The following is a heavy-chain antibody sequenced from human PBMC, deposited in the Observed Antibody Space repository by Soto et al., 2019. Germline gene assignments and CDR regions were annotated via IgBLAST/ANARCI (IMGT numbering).Heavy chain of an antibody. D-gene: IGHD1-1*01. CDR1: GFTFSTYG. J-gene: IGHJ4*02. CDR3: AKERTQRVSRGVDY. V-gene: IGHV3-30*18. Sequence: QVQLVESGGGVVQPGRSLRLSCAASGFTFSTYGMQWVRQAPGKGLGWVAVISFDGNVQYYADSVKGRFTISRDNSKNTLFLQMDSLRAEDTAVYYCAKERTQRVSRGVDYWGQGTLVTVSS. CDR2: ISFDGNVQ.